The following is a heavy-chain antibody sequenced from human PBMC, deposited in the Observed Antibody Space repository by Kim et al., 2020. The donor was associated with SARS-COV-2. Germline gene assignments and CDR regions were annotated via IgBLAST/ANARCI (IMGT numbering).Heavy chain of an antibody. V-gene: IGHV3-30-3*01. CDR2: VLSDGSNQ. CDR1: GFTFITYN. J-gene: IGHJ4*02. Sequence: GGSLRLSCEASGFTFITYNMHWVRQAPGKGLDWVAVVLSDGSNQWYTDSVKGRFTISRDNYKDTVYLEMNSLGPEDTAIYYCAREEHNGSSGKDFWGQGTLVTVSS. CDR3: AREEHNGSSGKDF. D-gene: IGHD3-10*01.